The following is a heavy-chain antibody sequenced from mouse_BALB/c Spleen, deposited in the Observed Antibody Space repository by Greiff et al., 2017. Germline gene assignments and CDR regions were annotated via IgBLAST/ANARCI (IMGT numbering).Heavy chain of an antibody. CDR2: ISSGGST. CDR1: GFTFSSYA. V-gene: IGHV5-6-5*01. CDR3: ARGGDRYDYFDY. D-gene: IGHD2-14*01. Sequence: EVQLVESGGGLVKPGGSLKLSCAASGFTFSSYAMSWVRQTPEKRLEWVASISSGGSTYYPDSVKGRFTISRDNARNILYLQMSSLRSEDTAMYYCARGGDRYDYFDYWGQGTTLTVSS. J-gene: IGHJ2*01.